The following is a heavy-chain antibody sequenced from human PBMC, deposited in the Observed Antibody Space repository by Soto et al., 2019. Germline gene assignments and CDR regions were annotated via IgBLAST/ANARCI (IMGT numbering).Heavy chain of an antibody. D-gene: IGHD5-12*01. CDR2: IGSAGDT. Sequence: SLRLSCAASGFTFSSYAVHWVRQPTGKGLEWVSVIGSAGDTYYPGSVKGRFTISRENAKNSLYLQMNSLRAEDTAVYYCARDHYPYDYPNYYYYYGMDVWGQGTTVTVS. V-gene: IGHV3-13*01. J-gene: IGHJ6*02. CDR1: GFTFSSYA. CDR3: ARDHYPYDYPNYYYYYGMDV.